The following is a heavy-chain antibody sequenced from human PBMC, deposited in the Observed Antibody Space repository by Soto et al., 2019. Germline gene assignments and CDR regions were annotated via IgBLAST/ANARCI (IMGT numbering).Heavy chain of an antibody. CDR3: ARVGPWVPYYYDSSPYTFENWFDP. J-gene: IGHJ5*02. CDR2: IHYSGRT. V-gene: IGHV4-59*08. D-gene: IGHD3-22*01. CDR1: NGSISGFY. Sequence: SETLSLTCSVSNGSISGFYWTWIRQPPGKILEWIGYIHYSGRTDYNPSLTSRATMSVDTSKNQFSLNLKSITAADTAVYYCARVGPWVPYYYDSSPYTFENWFDPWGQGTLVTVSS.